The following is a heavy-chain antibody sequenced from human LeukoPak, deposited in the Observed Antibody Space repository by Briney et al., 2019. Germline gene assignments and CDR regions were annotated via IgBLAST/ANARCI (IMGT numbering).Heavy chain of an antibody. CDR3: ARGSSSSWPTNFDC. V-gene: IGHV7-4-1*02. J-gene: IGHJ4*02. CDR2: INTNTGNP. Sequence: ASVKVSCKASGYTFTSYAMNWVRQAPGQGLEWMGWINTNTGNPTYAQGFTGRFVFSLDTSVSTAYLQISSLKAEDTAVYYCARGSSSSWPTNFDCWGQGTLVTVSS. D-gene: IGHD6-13*01. CDR1: GYTFTSYA.